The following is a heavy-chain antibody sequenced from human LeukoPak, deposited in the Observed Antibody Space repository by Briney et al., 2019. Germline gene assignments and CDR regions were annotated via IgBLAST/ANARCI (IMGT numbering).Heavy chain of an antibody. D-gene: IGHD2-8*01. V-gene: IGHV3-23*01. J-gene: IGHJ3*02. Sequence: PGGSLRLSCAASGFTFASYAMTWVRQAPGKGLEWVSTISGGGGSTYYADSVRGRFTISRDNSKNTLYLQMNSLRAEDTAVYYCAKDVSGIDIWGQGTMVTVSS. CDR2: ISGGGGST. CDR1: GFTFASYA. CDR3: AKDVSGIDI.